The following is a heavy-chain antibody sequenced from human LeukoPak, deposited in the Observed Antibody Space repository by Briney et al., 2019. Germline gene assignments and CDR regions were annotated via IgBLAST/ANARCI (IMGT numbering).Heavy chain of an antibody. Sequence: ASVKVSCKASGYTFTGYYMHWVRQAPGQGLEWMGWINPNSGGTNYAQKFQGRVTMTRDTSISTAYMGLSRLRSDDTAVYYCARDQRYYDFWSGPTGAFDIWGQGTMVTVSS. D-gene: IGHD3-3*01. J-gene: IGHJ3*02. CDR1: GYTFTGYY. CDR2: INPNSGGT. V-gene: IGHV1-2*02. CDR3: ARDQRYYDFWSGPTGAFDI.